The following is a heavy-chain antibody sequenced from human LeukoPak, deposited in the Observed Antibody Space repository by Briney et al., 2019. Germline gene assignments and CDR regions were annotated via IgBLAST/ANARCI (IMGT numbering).Heavy chain of an antibody. Sequence: SETLSLTCTVSGASISTYSWNWIRQAPGRGLEWIGYMSYRGSTNFNPSLRGRGTMSLDTSKKQFSLELTSVTAEDTAVYYCARSDSTDFKGFDPWGQGTLVTVSS. V-gene: IGHV4-59*01. D-gene: IGHD3/OR15-3a*01. J-gene: IGHJ5*02. CDR3: ARSDSTDFKGFDP. CDR2: MSYRGST. CDR1: GASISTYS.